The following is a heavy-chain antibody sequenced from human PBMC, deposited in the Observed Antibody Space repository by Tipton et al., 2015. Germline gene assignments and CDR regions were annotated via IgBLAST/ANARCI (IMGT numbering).Heavy chain of an antibody. Sequence: TLSLTCTVSGGSISGGGYYWSWIRQHPGKGLEWIGYISYSGSTDYNPSLQSRLTISLDTSKSQFSLKLSSVTAADTAVYYCVRDAVVTHYYYYGIDVWGQGTTVTVSS. CDR2: ISYSGST. CDR3: VRDAVVTHYYYYGIDV. J-gene: IGHJ6*02. D-gene: IGHD4-23*01. V-gene: IGHV4-31*03. CDR1: GGSISGGGYY.